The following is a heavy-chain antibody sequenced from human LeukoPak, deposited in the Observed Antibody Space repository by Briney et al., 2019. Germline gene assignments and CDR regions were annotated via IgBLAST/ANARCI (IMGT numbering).Heavy chain of an antibody. V-gene: IGHV3-7*05. Sequence: GGSLRLSCAASVFTLSRQWMSLVRQAPGKGLEWVANIKQDGSEKYYVDSVKGRFTISRDNAKNSLYLQMNSLRAEDTAVYYCARVRYGEYWGQGTLVTVSS. J-gene: IGHJ4*02. CDR2: IKQDGSEK. D-gene: IGHD3-10*01. CDR1: VFTLSRQW. CDR3: ARVRYGEY.